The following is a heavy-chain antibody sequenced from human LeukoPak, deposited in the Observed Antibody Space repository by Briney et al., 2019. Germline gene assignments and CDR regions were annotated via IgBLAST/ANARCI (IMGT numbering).Heavy chain of an antibody. CDR3: ATVPNYYGVTGQTQYFQH. V-gene: IGHV5-51*01. D-gene: IGHD3-10*01. Sequence: GESLKISCKGSGYSFTSYWIGWVRQMPGKGLEWMGIIYPDDSDTRYSPSFQGQVTISADKSISTAYLQWSSLKASDTAMYYCATVPNYYGVTGQTQYFQHWGQGTLVTVSS. CDR2: IYPDDSDT. CDR1: GYSFTSYW. J-gene: IGHJ1*01.